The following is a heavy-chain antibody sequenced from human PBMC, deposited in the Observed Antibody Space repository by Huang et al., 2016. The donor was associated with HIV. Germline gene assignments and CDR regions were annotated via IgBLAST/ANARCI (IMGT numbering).Heavy chain of an antibody. Sequence: PGKGLEWMGIIYPGDSDTRYSPSFQGQVTISADKSISTAYLQWSSLKASDTAMYYCARLSTTWYFDYWGQGTLVTVSS. CDR3: ARLSTTWYFDY. J-gene: IGHJ4*02. V-gene: IGHV5-51*01. D-gene: IGHD1-1*01. CDR2: IYPGDSDT.